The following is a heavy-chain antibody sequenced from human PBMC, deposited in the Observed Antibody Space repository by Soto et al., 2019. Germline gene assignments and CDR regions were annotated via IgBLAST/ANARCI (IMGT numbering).Heavy chain of an antibody. Sequence: GGALRLSCAASGFTFSNAWMSRVRQAPGKGLEWVGRIKSKTDGGTTDYAAPVKGRFTISRDDSTNTLYLQMNSLKTEDTAVYYCTTDLIVATLYPLTGLIPYWGQGTLVTVSS. D-gene: IGHD5-12*01. CDR1: GFTFSNAW. CDR3: TTDLIVATLYPLTGLIPY. CDR2: IKSKTDGGTT. V-gene: IGHV3-15*01. J-gene: IGHJ4*02.